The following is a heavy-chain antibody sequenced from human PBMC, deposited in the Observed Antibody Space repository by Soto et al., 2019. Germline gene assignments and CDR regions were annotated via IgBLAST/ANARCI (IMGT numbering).Heavy chain of an antibody. CDR1: GGYSGSSSDY. J-gene: IGHJ6*02. D-gene: IGHD3-22*01. CDR3: AGGDYYHSSGYYFYYYTMDV. CDR2: VYYGGST. Sequence: PSETQSLTCTVSGGYSGSSSDYWGWIRQPPGKGLEWIGNVYYGGSTYYNPSLKSRVTISVETSKSQFSLKLSSVTAADTAVYYCAGGDYYHSSGYYFYYYTMDVWGQGTTVTVSS. V-gene: IGHV4-39*01.